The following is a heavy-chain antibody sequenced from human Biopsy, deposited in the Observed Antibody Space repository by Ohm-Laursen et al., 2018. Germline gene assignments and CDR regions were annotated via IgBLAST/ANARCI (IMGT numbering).Heavy chain of an antibody. Sequence: SDTLSLTCSVSDSSVSHDYFWSWIRQPPGKGLEWIGSIYHGSGTSYNPSVETRVAITLDKANNEFFLRRDSVTAADTAVYYCASRSLFFRYFASWGQGTPATVS. V-gene: IGHV4-38-2*01. CDR2: IYHGSGT. J-gene: IGHJ4*02. CDR3: ASRSLFFRYFAS. D-gene: IGHD3-9*01. CDR1: DSSVSHDYF.